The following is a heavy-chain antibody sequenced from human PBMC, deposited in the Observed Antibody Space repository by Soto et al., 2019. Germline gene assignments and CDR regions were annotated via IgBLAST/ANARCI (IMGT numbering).Heavy chain of an antibody. Sequence: ASVKVSCKASGYTFTSYAMHWVRQAPGQRLEWMGWINAGNGNTKYSQKFQGRVTMTRDTSTSTVYMELSSLRSEDTAVYYCYIATTRGPNYFDYWGQGTLVTVSS. CDR3: YIATTRGPNYFDY. V-gene: IGHV1-3*01. J-gene: IGHJ4*02. D-gene: IGHD2-21*01. CDR2: INAGNGNT. CDR1: GYTFTSYA.